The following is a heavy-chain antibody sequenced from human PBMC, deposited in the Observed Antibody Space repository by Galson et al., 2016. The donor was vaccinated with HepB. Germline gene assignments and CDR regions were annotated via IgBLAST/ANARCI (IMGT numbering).Heavy chain of an antibody. CDR3: ATWGFTLGVDH. CDR2: ISDNGSNK. D-gene: IGHD3-16*01. J-gene: IGHJ4*02. Sequence: SLRLSCAASGFTFSAYAMAWARQAPGKGLEWVAVISDNGSNKYYADSVKGRFTISRDNSEHTLYLQMNSLRTEDTAMYYCATWGFTLGVDHWGQGILVTVSS. CDR1: GFTFSAYA. V-gene: IGHV3-30-3*01.